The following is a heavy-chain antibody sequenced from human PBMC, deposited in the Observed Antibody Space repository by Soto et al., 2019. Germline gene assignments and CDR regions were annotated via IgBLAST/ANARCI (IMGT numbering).Heavy chain of an antibody. CDR3: ARNRITGTTFNYYYGMDV. D-gene: IGHD1-7*01. CDR1: GGTFSSYA. V-gene: IGHV1-69*13. CDR2: IIPIFGTA. Sequence: GASVKVSCKASGGTFSSYAISWVRQAPGQGLEWMGGIIPIFGTANYAQKFQGRVTITADESTSTAYMELSSLRSEDTAVYYCARNRITGTTFNYYYGMDVWGQGTTVTVSS. J-gene: IGHJ6*02.